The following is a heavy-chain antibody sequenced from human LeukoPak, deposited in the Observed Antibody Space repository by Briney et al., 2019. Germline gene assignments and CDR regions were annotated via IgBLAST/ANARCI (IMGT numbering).Heavy chain of an antibody. CDR3: ATTYYDYVWGSYRN. CDR2: ISSSSSTI. J-gene: IGHJ4*02. V-gene: IGHV3-48*02. CDR1: GFTFSSYS. D-gene: IGHD3-16*02. Sequence: GGSLRLSCAASGFTFSSYSMNWVRQAPGKGLEWVSYISSSSSTIYYADSVRGRFTISRDNAKNSLYLQMNSLSDEDTAVYYCATTYYDYVWGSYRNWGQGTLVTVSS.